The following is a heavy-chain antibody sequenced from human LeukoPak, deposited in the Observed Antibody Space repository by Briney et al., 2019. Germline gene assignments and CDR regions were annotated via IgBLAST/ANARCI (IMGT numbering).Heavy chain of an antibody. Sequence: PSVTLSLTCTVSGYSISNGNYWGWIRQPPGKGLGWIWSIYHSGRTYYSSSHKSRATISGDTSNNQVSLILTSVTAADTAVYYCARVASDDDVWSGYLPYFDYWGQGTLVTVSS. D-gene: IGHD3-3*01. CDR1: GYSISNGNY. J-gene: IGHJ4*02. CDR2: IYHSGRT. CDR3: ARVASDDDVWSGYLPYFDY. V-gene: IGHV4-38-2*02.